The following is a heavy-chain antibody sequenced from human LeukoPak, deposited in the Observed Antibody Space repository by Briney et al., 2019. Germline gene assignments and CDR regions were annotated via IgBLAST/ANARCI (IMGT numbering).Heavy chain of an antibody. CDR2: ISYDGSNK. V-gene: IGHV3-30*01. Sequence: GGSLRLPCAASGFTFSAYAMHWVRQAPGKGLEWVAVISYDGSNKYYADSVKGRFTISGDKSKDTLYLQMNSLRPEDTAVYYCARGPGPIAGAKNPFDIWGQGTMVTVSS. J-gene: IGHJ3*02. CDR1: GFTFSAYA. CDR3: ARGPGPIAGAKNPFDI. D-gene: IGHD1-26*01.